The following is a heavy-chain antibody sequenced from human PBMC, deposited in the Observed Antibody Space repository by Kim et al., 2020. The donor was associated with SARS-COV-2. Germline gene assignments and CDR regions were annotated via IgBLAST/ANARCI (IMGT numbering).Heavy chain of an antibody. CDR3: AREDYDGRVDY. Sequence: TNYNPSLKSRVTTSVDRSKNHFSLDLTSVTAADTAVYFCAREDYDGRVDYWGQGTLVTVSS. D-gene: IGHD4-17*01. CDR2: T. J-gene: IGHJ4*02. V-gene: IGHV4-61*03.